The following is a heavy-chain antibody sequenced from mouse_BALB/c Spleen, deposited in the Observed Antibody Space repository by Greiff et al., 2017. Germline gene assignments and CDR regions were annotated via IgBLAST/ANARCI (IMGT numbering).Heavy chain of an antibody. Sequence: VQLQQSGPELVKPGASVKISCKASGYSFTSYYIHWVKQRPGQGLEWIGWIFPGSGNTKYNEKFKGKATLTADTSSSTAYMQLSSLTSEDSAVYFCARSLVWSYFDYWGQGTTLTVSS. CDR3: ARSLVWSYFDY. D-gene: IGHD2-10*02. CDR1: GYSFTSYY. CDR2: IFPGSGNT. J-gene: IGHJ2*01. V-gene: IGHV1-66*01.